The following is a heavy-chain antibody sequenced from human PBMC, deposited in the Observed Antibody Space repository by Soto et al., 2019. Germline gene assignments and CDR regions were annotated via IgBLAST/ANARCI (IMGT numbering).Heavy chain of an antibody. Sequence: ASVKVSCKASGYTFTGYYMHWVRQAPGQGLEWMGWINPNSGGTNYAQKFQGWVTMTRDTSISTAYMELSRLRSDDTAVYYCARVGGYCSSTSCSWWFDPWGQGTLVTVSS. CDR1: GYTFTGYY. J-gene: IGHJ5*02. CDR3: ARVGGYCSSTSCSWWFDP. V-gene: IGHV1-2*04. D-gene: IGHD2-2*01. CDR2: INPNSGGT.